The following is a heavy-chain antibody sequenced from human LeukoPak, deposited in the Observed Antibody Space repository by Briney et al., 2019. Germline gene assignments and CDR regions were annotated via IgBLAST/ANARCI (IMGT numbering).Heavy chain of an antibody. CDR1: GYSFNDYW. D-gene: IGHD3-22*01. Sequence: GESLKISCKGSGYSFNDYWIGWVRQMPGKRLEWMGLIYPGEFDIRYSPSFQGQVTISADKSISTAYLQWKSLKASDTAMYYCARHAFHNDNSDYYFAHWGQGTLVTVSS. J-gene: IGHJ4*02. CDR3: ARHAFHNDNSDYYFAH. V-gene: IGHV5-51*01. CDR2: IYPGEFDI.